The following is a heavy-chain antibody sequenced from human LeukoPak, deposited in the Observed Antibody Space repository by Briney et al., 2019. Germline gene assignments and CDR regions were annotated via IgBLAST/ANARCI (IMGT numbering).Heavy chain of an antibody. V-gene: IGHV3-33*01. J-gene: IGHJ4*02. D-gene: IGHD2-15*01. CDR2: IWYDGSNK. CDR1: GFTFSSYG. Sequence: PGGSLRLSCAASGFTFSSYGMHWVRQAPGKGLEWVAVIWYDGSNKYYADSVKGRFTISRDNSKNTLYLQMNSLRAEDTAVYYCAREGYRSGGSCFPYFDYWGQGTLVTVSS. CDR3: AREGYRSGGSCFPYFDY.